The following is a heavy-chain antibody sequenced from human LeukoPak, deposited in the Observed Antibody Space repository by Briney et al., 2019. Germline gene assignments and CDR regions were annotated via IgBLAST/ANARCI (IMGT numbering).Heavy chain of an antibody. D-gene: IGHD3-22*01. Sequence: GGSLRLSCAASGFTFSTCAMNWVRQAPGKGLEWVSYITNSGNSKSYADSVKGRFTISRDNTKNSLYLQMNGLRAEDTAVYYCARTRSSGYLTSDYWGQGILVTVSS. CDR2: ITNSGNSK. CDR1: GFTFSTCA. CDR3: ARTRSSGYLTSDY. V-gene: IGHV3-48*01. J-gene: IGHJ4*02.